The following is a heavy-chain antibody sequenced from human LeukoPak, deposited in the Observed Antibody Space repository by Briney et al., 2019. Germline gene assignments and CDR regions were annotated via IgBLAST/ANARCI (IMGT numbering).Heavy chain of an antibody. V-gene: IGHV4-4*02. CDR2: IFHSGST. D-gene: IGHD3-22*01. CDR1: GGSLSSNNW. CDR3: ARRVVVIDWYFDL. Sequence: SGTLSLTCAVSGGSLSSNNWWSWVRQPPGKGLEWIGEIFHSGSTNYNPSLKSRVTISVDKSKNQFSLKLNSVTAADTAVYYCARRVVVIDWYFDLWGRGTLVTVSS. J-gene: IGHJ2*01.